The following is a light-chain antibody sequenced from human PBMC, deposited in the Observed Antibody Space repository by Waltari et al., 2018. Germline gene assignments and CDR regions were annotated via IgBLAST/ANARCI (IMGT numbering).Light chain of an antibody. V-gene: IGKV3-11*01. J-gene: IGKJ2*01. Sequence: EIVLTQSPATLSLSPGERATLSCRASQSVSNFLAWYQQKPGQAPRLLIYDASNRATGIPARFSGSGSRTDFTLTISSLEPEDFAVYYCQQRSNWYSFGQGTKLEIK. CDR1: QSVSNF. CDR2: DAS. CDR3: QQRSNWYS.